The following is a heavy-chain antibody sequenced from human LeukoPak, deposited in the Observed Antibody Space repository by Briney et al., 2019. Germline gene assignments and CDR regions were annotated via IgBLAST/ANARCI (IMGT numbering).Heavy chain of an antibody. V-gene: IGHV1-2*02. J-gene: IGHJ5*02. Sequence: ASVKVSYTASGYTFSSYYIHWVRQAPGLGREWMGWISPNSDGTNDAQNFQGRVTMTRDTSTTTAYMELNRLRSDDTALYYCARGSVWFDLWGQGTLVTVSS. CDR3: ARGSVWFDL. CDR1: GYTFSSYY. D-gene: IGHD2-15*01. CDR2: ISPNSDGT.